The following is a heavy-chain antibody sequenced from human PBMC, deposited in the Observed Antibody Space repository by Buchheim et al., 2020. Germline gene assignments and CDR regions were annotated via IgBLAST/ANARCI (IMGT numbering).Heavy chain of an antibody. CDR1: GGSITSDSHY. D-gene: IGHD3-10*01. Sequence: QLQLQESGPRLVKPSETLSLTCTVSGGSITSDSHYWGWIRQPPGKGLEWIASIYYSSGSTYYNPSLKSPVTISVDTSNNQLSLKLTSLTAADTAVYYCGSTLRGWFGVGDYWGQGAL. CDR3: GSTLRGWFGVGDY. V-gene: IGHV4-39*01. J-gene: IGHJ4*02. CDR2: IYYSSGST.